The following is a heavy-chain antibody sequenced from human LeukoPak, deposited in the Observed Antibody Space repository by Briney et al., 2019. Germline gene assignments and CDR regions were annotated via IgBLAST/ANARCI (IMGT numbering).Heavy chain of an antibody. CDR1: GYTFTGYY. V-gene: IGHV1-2*02. CDR2: INPNSGGT. CDR3: ARDRDSGGFDY. J-gene: IGHJ4*02. Sequence: ASVKVSCKASGYTFTGYYMHWVRQAPGRGLEGMGWINPNSGGTNYAQKFQGRVTMTRDTSISTAYMELSRLRSDDTAVYYWARDRDSGGFDYWGQGTLVTVSS. D-gene: IGHD1-26*01.